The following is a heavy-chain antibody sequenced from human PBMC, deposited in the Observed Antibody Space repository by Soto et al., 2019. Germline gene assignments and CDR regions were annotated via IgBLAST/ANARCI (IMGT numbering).Heavy chain of an antibody. D-gene: IGHD1-1*01. CDR3: ARGRYGDY. V-gene: IGHV1-18*01. CDR2: ISAHNGNT. CDR1: GYTFTSYG. Sequence: QVHLVQSGAEVKKPGASVKVSCKGSGYTFTSYGITWVRQAPGQGLEWMGWISAHNGNTDYATKPQGRVTVTRDTSTSTSYMELRSLRSDDTAVYYCARGRYGDYWGQGALVTVSS. J-gene: IGHJ4*02.